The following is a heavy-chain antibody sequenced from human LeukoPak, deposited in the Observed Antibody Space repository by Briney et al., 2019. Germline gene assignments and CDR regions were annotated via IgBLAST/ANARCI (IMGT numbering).Heavy chain of an antibody. D-gene: IGHD5-18*01. CDR2: LSGSGDST. V-gene: IGHV3-23*01. CDR1: GFTFGTYA. Sequence: GGSLRLSCAASGFTFGTYATSWVRQAPGKGLEWVSGLSGSGDSTYYADSVEGRFTISRDNSKDTLYLQMNSLRAEDTAVYSCAKATNRYNYGWYYLESWGQGTLVTVSS. CDR3: AKATNRYNYGWYYLES. J-gene: IGHJ4*02.